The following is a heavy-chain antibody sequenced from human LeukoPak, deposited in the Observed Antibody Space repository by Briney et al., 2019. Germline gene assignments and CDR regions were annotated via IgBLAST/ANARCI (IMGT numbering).Heavy chain of an antibody. CDR2: ISSSSSTI. J-gene: IGHJ4*02. V-gene: IGHV3-48*04. D-gene: IGHD5-24*01. Sequence: PGGSLRLSCAASGFTFSSYSMNWVRQAPGKGLEWVSYISSSSSTIYYADSVKGRFTISRDNAKNSLYLQMNSLRAEDTAVYYCARARGRGPTDFDYWGQGTLVTVSS. CDR1: GFTFSSYS. CDR3: ARARGRGPTDFDY.